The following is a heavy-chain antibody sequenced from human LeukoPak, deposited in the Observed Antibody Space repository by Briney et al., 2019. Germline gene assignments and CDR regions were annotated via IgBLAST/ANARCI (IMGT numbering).Heavy chain of an antibody. Sequence: SETLSLTCVVYGGSFSGYYWSWIRQPPGKGLEWIGYIYYSGSTNYNPSLKSRVTISVDTSKNQFSLKLSSVTAADTAVYYCARYSGWYDYWGQGTLVTVSS. CDR1: GGSFSGYY. CDR3: ARYSGWYDY. D-gene: IGHD6-19*01. J-gene: IGHJ4*02. CDR2: IYYSGST. V-gene: IGHV4-59*08.